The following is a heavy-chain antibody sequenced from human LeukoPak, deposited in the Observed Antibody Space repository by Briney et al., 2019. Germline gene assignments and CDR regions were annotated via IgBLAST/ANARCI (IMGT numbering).Heavy chain of an antibody. Sequence: PGGSLRLSCAASGFTFSSYAMSWIRQPPGKGLEWIGEINHSGSTNYNPSLKSRVTISVDTSKNQFSLKLSSVTAADTAVYYCARRLIRYPPHSWGQGTLVTVSS. V-gene: IGHV4-34*01. CDR1: GFTFSSYA. J-gene: IGHJ4*02. CDR3: ARRLIRYPPHS. CDR2: INHSGST. D-gene: IGHD3-9*01.